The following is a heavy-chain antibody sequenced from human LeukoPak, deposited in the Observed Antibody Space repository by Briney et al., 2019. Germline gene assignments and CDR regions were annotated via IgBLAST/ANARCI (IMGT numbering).Heavy chain of an antibody. J-gene: IGHJ3*01. Sequence: GGSLRLSCAASGFTFDDHAMNWVRQAPGKGLEWVAGISWNSGRIGYADSVKGRFTISRDNTKNSLDLQMSSLRTEDTALYYCVKATGSQPRAGAFDFWGQGTRVTASP. CDR2: ISWNSGRI. D-gene: IGHD1-26*01. V-gene: IGHV3-9*01. CDR1: GFTFDDHA. CDR3: VKATGSQPRAGAFDF.